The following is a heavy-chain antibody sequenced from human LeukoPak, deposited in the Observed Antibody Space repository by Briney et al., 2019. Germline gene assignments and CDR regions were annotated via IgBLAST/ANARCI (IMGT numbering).Heavy chain of an antibody. J-gene: IGHJ6*02. V-gene: IGHV3-23*01. CDR1: GFTFSSYG. D-gene: IGHD6-13*01. CDR2: ISASGGST. Sequence: GGSLRLSRAASGFTFSSYGMSWVRQAPGKGLEWVSGISASGGSTAYADSVKGRFTVSRDNSNNTMYLQVSSLRAEDTALYYCAKNSMSRSWNYHYGMDVWGQGTTVLVSS. CDR3: AKNSMSRSWNYHYGMDV.